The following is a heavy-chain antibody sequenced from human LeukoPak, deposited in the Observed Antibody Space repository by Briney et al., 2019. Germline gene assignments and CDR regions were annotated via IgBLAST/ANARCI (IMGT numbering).Heavy chain of an antibody. D-gene: IGHD5-12*01. CDR3: ARDGYSGNDGL. CDR1: GGSISSYY. V-gene: IGHV4-59*01. Sequence: SETLSLTCTVSGGSISSYYWSWIRQPPGKGLEWVGYIYHSGSTKYNPSLKSRVTITVDTSKNQFSLKLSSVTAADTAVYYCARDGYSGNDGLWGQGTLVTVSS. CDR2: IYHSGST. J-gene: IGHJ4*02.